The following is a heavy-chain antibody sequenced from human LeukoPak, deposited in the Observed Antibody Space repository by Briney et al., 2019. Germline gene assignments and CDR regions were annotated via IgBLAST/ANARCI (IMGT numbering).Heavy chain of an antibody. CDR1: GGSFSGYY. Sequence: SETLSLTCAVYGGSFSGYYWSWIRQPPGKGLEWIGEINHSGSTNYNPSLKSRVTISVDTSKNQFSLKLSSVTAADTAVYYCVSGYCSSTSCYGDAFDIWGQGTMVTVSS. V-gene: IGHV4-34*01. D-gene: IGHD2-2*01. CDR2: INHSGST. CDR3: VSGYCSSTSCYGDAFDI. J-gene: IGHJ3*02.